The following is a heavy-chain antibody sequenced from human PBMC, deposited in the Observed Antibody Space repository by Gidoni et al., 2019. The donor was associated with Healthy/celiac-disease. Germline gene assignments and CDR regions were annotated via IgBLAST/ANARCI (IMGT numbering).Heavy chain of an antibody. J-gene: IGHJ4*02. V-gene: IGHV3-21*01. CDR3: ARDRVGPEGWLQEIDY. CDR1: GLTFRSYS. CDR2: ISSSSSYI. D-gene: IGHD5-12*01. Sequence: EVQLVESGGGLVKPGGSLRHSCADPGLTFRSYSMNWVRQAPGKGLEGVSSISSSSSYIYYADSVKGRFTIPRDNAKNSLYMQMNSLRAEETAVSYCARDRVGPEGWLQEIDYWGQGTLVTVSS.